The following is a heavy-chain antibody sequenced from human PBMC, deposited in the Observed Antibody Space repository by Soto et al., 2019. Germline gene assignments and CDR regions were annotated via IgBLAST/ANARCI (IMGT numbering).Heavy chain of an antibody. CDR1: RFTFTNFG. CDR2: ISYDGNSK. CDR3: ASVCGGDCYSEQNYYYGMDV. V-gene: IGHV3-30*03. J-gene: IGHJ6*02. Sequence: PGGSLRLSCAGSRFTFTNFGMHWVRQAPGKGLEWVAYISYDGNSKFYADSVKGRFTISRDDSQNTLFLQMSSLRAEDTAVYYCASVCGGDCYSEQNYYYGMDVWGQGTTVTVSS. D-gene: IGHD2-21*02.